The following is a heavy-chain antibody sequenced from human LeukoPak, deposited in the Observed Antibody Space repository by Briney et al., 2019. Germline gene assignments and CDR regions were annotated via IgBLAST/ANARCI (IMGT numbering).Heavy chain of an antibody. CDR1: GYSFTSNY. CDR2: IYPRDGST. CDR3: ARGFADLEYCSGGSCYPYYFDY. V-gene: IGHV1-46*01. Sequence: ASVKVSCKASGYSFTSNYIHWVRQAPGQGLEWMGMIYPRDGSTSYAQKFQGRVTMTRDTSTSTVYMELSSLRSEDTAVYYCARGFADLEYCSGGSCYPYYFDYWGQGTLVTVSS. J-gene: IGHJ4*02. D-gene: IGHD2-15*01.